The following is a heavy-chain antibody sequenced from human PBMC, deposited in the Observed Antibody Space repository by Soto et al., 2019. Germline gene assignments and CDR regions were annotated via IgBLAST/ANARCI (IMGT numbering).Heavy chain of an antibody. J-gene: IGHJ4*02. V-gene: IGHV3-23*01. CDR3: AKDLPTAAFCFDY. D-gene: IGHD2-2*01. CDR1: GFALCPYS. CDR2: IRGSGGST. Sequence: AGGALRRSRAASGFALCPYSISSVRQGPGKGLEWVSVIRGSGGSTYYADSVKGRFTISRDNSKNTLFLQMNSLRAEDTAVYYCAKDLPTAAFCFDYWGQGTLVTVSS.